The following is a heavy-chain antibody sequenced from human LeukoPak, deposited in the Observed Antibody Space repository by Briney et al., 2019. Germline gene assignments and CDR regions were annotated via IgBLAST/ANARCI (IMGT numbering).Heavy chain of an antibody. V-gene: IGHV3-7*01. CDR3: ARDYFGSGRHYYGLDV. D-gene: IGHD3-10*01. CDR2: INQGGSEK. Sequence: GGSLRLSCAVSGFAFTNYWMSWVRQAPGKGPEWVAKINQGGSEKDYVDSVKGRFPISRDNAKSSVFLQMDNLRVEDTAVYFCARDYFGSGRHYYGLDVWGQGTTVIVSS. J-gene: IGHJ6*02. CDR1: GFAFTNYW.